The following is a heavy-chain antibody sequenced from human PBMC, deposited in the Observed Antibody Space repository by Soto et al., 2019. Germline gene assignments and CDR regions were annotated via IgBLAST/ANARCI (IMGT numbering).Heavy chain of an antibody. CDR2: INPNGGIT. Sequence: QVKLMQSGAEVKKPGASVRVSCKASGYTFTHYYIHWVRQDPGQGIEWMGIINPNGGITTYAQKFRAGFTMTRDTSTSTVYLELSSLRSEDAAVYYCATSVNSAMELDYWGQGTLVAVSS. CDR3: ATSVNSAMELDY. D-gene: IGHD5-18*01. V-gene: IGHV1-46*01. J-gene: IGHJ4*02. CDR1: GYTFTHYY.